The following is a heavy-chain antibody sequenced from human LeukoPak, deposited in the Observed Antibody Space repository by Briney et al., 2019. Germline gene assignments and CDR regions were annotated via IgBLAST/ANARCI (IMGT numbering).Heavy chain of an antibody. D-gene: IGHD3-22*01. CDR3: ARDRSYYDSSGYYYGGPHDAFDI. CDR1: VYTFTGYY. V-gene: IGHV1-2*02. Sequence: GASLTLSFTASVYTFTGYYMHWVRQAPGQGLEWMGWINPSSGGTNDAQKFQGRVTMTRDTSISTAYMELSRLRSDDTAVYYCARDRSYYDSSGYYYGGPHDAFDIWGQGTMVTVSS. CDR2: INPSSGGT. J-gene: IGHJ3*02.